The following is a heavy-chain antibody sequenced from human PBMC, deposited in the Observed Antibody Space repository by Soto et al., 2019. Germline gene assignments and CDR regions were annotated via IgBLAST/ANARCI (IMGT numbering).Heavy chain of an antibody. V-gene: IGHV1-2*04. J-gene: IGHJ1*01. Sequence: ASVKVSCKASGYTFTGYYMHWVRRAPGQGLEWMGWINPNSGGTNYAQKFQGWVTMTRDTSISTAYMELSRLRSDDTAVYYCATGSSGWYNCSEYLQHWGQGTLVTVCS. CDR2: INPNSGGT. D-gene: IGHD6-19*01. CDR1: GYTFTGYY. CDR3: ATGSSGWYNCSEYLQH.